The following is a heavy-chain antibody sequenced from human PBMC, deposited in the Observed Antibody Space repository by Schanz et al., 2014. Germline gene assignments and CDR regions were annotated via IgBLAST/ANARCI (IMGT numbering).Heavy chain of an antibody. J-gene: IGHJ4*02. Sequence: EVQLVESGGGLVKPGGSLRLSCATSGFTLNNACMNWVRQAPGKGLQWVARIKSKTDGGTRDYAAPVKGRFTISTDDSKHTVYLKMNSRKSEDTAVYYCTADLWFGAAWGVWWGQGTLVTVSS. CDR2: IKSKTDGGTR. V-gene: IGHV3-15*01. CDR3: TADLWFGAAWGVW. D-gene: IGHD3-10*01. CDR1: GFTLNNAC.